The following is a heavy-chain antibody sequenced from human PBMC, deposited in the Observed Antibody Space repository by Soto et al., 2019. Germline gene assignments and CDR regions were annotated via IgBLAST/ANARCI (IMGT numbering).Heavy chain of an antibody. CDR1: GGTFSSYA. V-gene: IGHV1-69*13. D-gene: IGHD4-4*01. CDR2: IIPIFGTA. Sequence: SVKVSCKASGGTFSSYAISWVRQAPGQGLEWMGGIIPIFGTANYAQKFQGRVTITADESTSTAYMELSSLRSEDTAVYYCARGKMTTVTPYYYYGMDVWGQGTTVTV. CDR3: ARGKMTTVTPYYYYGMDV. J-gene: IGHJ6*02.